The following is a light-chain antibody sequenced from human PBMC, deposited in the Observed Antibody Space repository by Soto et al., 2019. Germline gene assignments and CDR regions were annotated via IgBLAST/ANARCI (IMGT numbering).Light chain of an antibody. CDR3: CSYVGSSLGV. V-gene: IGLV2-23*02. J-gene: IGLJ2*01. CDR1: SSDVGSYNL. Sequence: QSALTQPASVSGSPGQSITISCTGTSSDVGSYNLVSWYQQHPGKAPKLMIYEVSKRPSGVSNRFSGSKSGNTASLTIAGLQAEDEADYYCCSYVGSSLGVFGGGTKLTVL. CDR2: EVS.